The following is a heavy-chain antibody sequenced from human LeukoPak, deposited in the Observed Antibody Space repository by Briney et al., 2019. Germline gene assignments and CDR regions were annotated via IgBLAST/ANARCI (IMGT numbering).Heavy chain of an antibody. CDR2: INHSGST. J-gene: IGHJ6*02. CDR3: AGTFLWHNYYYYYGMDV. CDR1: GGSFSGYY. D-gene: IGHD3-10*01. Sequence: SETLSLTCAVYGGSFSGYYWSWIRQPPGKGLEWIGEINHSGSTNYNPSLKSRVTISVDTSKNQFSLKLSSVTAADTAVYYCAGTFLWHNYYYYYGMDVWGQGTTVTVSS. V-gene: IGHV4-34*01.